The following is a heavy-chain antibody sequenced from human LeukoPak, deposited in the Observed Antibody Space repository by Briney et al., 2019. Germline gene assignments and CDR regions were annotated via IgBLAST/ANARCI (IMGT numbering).Heavy chain of an antibody. V-gene: IGHV3-7*03. CDR1: GFTFSSYW. CDR2: INHNGNVN. CDR3: ARGGGLDV. D-gene: IGHD3-16*01. Sequence: GGSLRLSCAASGFTFSSYWMNWARQAPGKGLEWVATINHNGNVNYYVDSVKGRFTISRDNAKNSLYLQMSNLRAEDTAVYFCARGGGLDVWGQGATVTVSS. J-gene: IGHJ6*02.